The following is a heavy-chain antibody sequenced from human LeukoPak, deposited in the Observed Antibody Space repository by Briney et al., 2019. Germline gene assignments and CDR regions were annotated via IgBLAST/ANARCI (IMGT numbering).Heavy chain of an antibody. V-gene: IGHV4-34*01. J-gene: IGHJ6*03. CDR2: INHSGST. CDR3: ARAKRYYGSGSYYKFWNNYYYMDV. Sequence: SETLSLTCAVYGGSFSGYYWSWIRQPPGKGLEWIGEINHSGSTNYNPSLKSRVTISVDTSKNQFSLKLSSVTAADTAVYYCARAKRYYGSGSYYKFWNNYYYMDVWGKGTTVTVPS. CDR1: GGSFSGYY. D-gene: IGHD3-10*01.